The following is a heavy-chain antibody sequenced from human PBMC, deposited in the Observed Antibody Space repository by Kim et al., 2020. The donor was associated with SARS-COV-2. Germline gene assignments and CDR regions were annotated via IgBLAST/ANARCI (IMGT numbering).Heavy chain of an antibody. CDR2: ISYDGSNK. J-gene: IGHJ6*02. CDR3: AKRLLLWFGVKWGMDV. CDR1: GFTFSSYG. Sequence: GGSLRLSCAASGFTFSSYGMHWVRQAPGKGLEWVAVISYDGSNKYYADSVKGRFTISRDNSKNTLYLQMNSLRAEDTAVYYCAKRLLLWFGVKWGMDVWGQGTTVTVSS. V-gene: IGHV3-30*18. D-gene: IGHD3-10*01.